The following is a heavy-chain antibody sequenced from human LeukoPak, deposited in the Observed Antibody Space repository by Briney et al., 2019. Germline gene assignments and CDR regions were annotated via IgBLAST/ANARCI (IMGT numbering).Heavy chain of an antibody. J-gene: IGHJ6*02. D-gene: IGHD2-2*01. CDR3: ARDPPAAITYYGMDV. V-gene: IGHV1-2*02. CDR1: GYTFTGYD. CDR2: INPNSGGT. Sequence: GASVKVSCKASGYTFTGYDMNWVRQAPGQGLEWMGWINPNSGGTNYAQKFQGRVTMTRDTSISTAYMELSRLRSDDTAVYYCARDPPAAITYYGMDVWGQGTTVTVSS.